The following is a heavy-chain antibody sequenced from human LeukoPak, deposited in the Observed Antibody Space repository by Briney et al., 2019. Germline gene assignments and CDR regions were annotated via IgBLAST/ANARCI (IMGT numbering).Heavy chain of an antibody. CDR1: GDSITSSSYY. J-gene: IGHJ4*02. D-gene: IGHD6-13*01. V-gene: IGHV4-39*01. CDR2: IYYSGST. Sequence: SETLSLTCTVSGDSITSSSYYWGWLRQPPGKGLEWIGNIYYSGSTYYNPSLKSRVTISADTSKNQFSLKLTSMTAADTAVYYCARRGMAAAGFFDYWGQGTLVTVSS. CDR3: ARRGMAAAGFFDY.